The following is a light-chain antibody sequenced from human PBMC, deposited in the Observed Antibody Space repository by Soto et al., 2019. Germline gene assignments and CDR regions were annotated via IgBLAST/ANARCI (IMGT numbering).Light chain of an antibody. CDR2: EGS. V-gene: IGLV2-23*01. CDR3: CSYAGSSTPYV. CDR1: SSDVGSYNL. Sequence: QSALTQPASVSGSPGQSITISCTGTSSDVGSYNLVSWYQQHPGTAPKLMIYEGSKLPSGVSSRFSGSQSGNPASLTISGLQAEDEADYYCCSYAGSSTPYVFGTGTKLTFL. J-gene: IGLJ1*01.